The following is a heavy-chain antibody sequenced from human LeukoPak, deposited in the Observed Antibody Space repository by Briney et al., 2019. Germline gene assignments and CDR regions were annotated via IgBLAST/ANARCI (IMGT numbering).Heavy chain of an antibody. CDR2: IYYSGST. Sequence: SETLSLTCTVSGGSISSYYWSWIRQPPGKGLEWIGYIYYSGSTNYNPSLKSRVTISVDTSKNQFSLKLSSVTAADTAVYYCARHEDLPYYYDRKNVAFDIWGQGTMVTVSS. J-gene: IGHJ3*02. D-gene: IGHD3-22*01. V-gene: IGHV4-59*08. CDR3: ARHEDLPYYYDRKNVAFDI. CDR1: GGSISSYY.